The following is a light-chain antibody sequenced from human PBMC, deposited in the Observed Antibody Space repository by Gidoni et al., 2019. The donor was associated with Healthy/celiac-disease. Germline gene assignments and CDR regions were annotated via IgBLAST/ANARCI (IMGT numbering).Light chain of an antibody. CDR3: MQALQTPIT. Sequence: DIVMTQSPLSLPVTPGEPASISCRSSQSLLHSNGYNYLYWYLQKPGQSPQLLIYLGSNRASGVPDRFSGSGSGTDFTLKISRVEAEDVGVYCCMQALQTPITFXQXTRLEIK. J-gene: IGKJ5*01. V-gene: IGKV2-28*01. CDR2: LGS. CDR1: QSLLHSNGYNY.